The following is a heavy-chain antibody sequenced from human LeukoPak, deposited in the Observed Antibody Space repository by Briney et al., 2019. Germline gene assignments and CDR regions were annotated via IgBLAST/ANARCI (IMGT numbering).Heavy chain of an antibody. V-gene: IGHV3-64D*06. Sequence: GGSLRLSCSGSGFSFSSYAMHWVRQAPGKGLQYVSVISDKGVSTSYADSVKGRFTITRDNSKNTVYLQMSSLRAEDTAVYYCVGDGRDGYNKYFHHWGQGTLVTVSS. CDR1: GFSFSSYA. D-gene: IGHD5-24*01. J-gene: IGHJ1*01. CDR2: ISDKGVST. CDR3: VGDGRDGYNKYFHH.